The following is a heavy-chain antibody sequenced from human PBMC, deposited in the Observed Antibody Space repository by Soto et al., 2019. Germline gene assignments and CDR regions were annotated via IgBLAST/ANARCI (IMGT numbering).Heavy chain of an antibody. CDR3: ARGPPDYGGHFDY. CDR1: GFTFSSYS. CDR2: ISRSSSTI. D-gene: IGHD4-17*01. J-gene: IGHJ4*02. Sequence: EVQLVESGGGLVQPGGSLRLSCAASGFTFSSYSMNWVRQAPGKGLEWVSYISRSSSTIYYADSVKGRFTISRDNAKNSLYLQMNSLRDEDTAVYYCARGPPDYGGHFDYWGQGTLVTVSS. V-gene: IGHV3-48*02.